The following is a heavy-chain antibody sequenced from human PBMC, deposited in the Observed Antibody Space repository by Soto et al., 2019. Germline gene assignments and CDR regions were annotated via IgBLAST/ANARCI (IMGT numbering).Heavy chain of an antibody. CDR1: GGTFSSYA. V-gene: IGHV1-69*13. CDR2: IIPIFGTA. J-gene: IGHJ5*02. CDR3: ARADPLAAAGSTNWFDP. Sequence: SVKVSWKASGGTFSSYAISWGRQAPGQGFEWMGGIIPIFGTANYAQKFQGRVTITADESTSTAYMELSSLRSEDTAVYYCARADPLAAAGSTNWFDPWGQGTLVTVSS. D-gene: IGHD6-13*01.